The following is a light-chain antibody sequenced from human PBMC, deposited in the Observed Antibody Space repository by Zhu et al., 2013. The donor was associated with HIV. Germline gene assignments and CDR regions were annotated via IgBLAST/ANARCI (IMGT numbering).Light chain of an antibody. V-gene: IGKV3-20*01. Sequence: EIVMTQSPATLSVSPGEGGTLSCRASQSIGSNLAWYQQKPGQAPRLLLYGASTRATGIPDKFSGSGSGTDFTLAINRLEPEDFAVYYCQQYGRSPYTFGQGTKLEI. J-gene: IGKJ2*01. CDR2: GAS. CDR1: QSIGSN. CDR3: QQYGRSPYT.